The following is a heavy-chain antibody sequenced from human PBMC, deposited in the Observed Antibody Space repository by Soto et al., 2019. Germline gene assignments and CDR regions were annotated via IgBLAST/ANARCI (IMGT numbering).Heavy chain of an antibody. Sequence: ASVKVSCKASGYTFTSYYMHWVRQAPGQGLEWMGIINPIGSSTKYAQKFQGRVTMTRDTSTSTVYMELRSLRSNDTAMYYCAMVDVYVTPSPQDVWGQGTTVTVSS. CDR2: INPIGSST. CDR3: AMVDVYVTPSPQDV. V-gene: IGHV1-46*01. CDR1: GYTFTSYY. D-gene: IGHD3-16*01. J-gene: IGHJ6*02.